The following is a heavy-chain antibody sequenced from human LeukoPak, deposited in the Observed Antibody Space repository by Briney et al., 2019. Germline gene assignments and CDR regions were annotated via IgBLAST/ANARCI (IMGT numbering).Heavy chain of an antibody. CDR3: ASEHLLARGAFDI. CDR2: INPNSGGT. CDR1: GYTFTGYY. Sequence: ASVKVSRKASGYTFTGYYMHWVRQAPGQGLEWMGRINPNSGGTNYAQKFQGRVTMTRDTSISTAYMELSRLRSDDTAVYYCASEHLLARGAFDIWGQGTMVTVSS. J-gene: IGHJ3*02. V-gene: IGHV1-2*06.